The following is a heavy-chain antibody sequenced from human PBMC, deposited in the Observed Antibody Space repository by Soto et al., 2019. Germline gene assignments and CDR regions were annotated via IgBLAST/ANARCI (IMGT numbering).Heavy chain of an antibody. Sequence: QVQLVESGGGVVQPGKSLRLSCAASGFTFSTYGMHWVRQAPGKGLEWVAVICYDGRNKYHGDSLKGRFTISRDNSKNALYLQINNLRAEDTAVYYCGRDGALGDTAVVDSWGQGTLVTVSS. CDR3: GRDGALGDTAVVDS. J-gene: IGHJ4*02. V-gene: IGHV3-33*01. D-gene: IGHD5-18*01. CDR2: ICYDGRNK. CDR1: GFTFSTYG.